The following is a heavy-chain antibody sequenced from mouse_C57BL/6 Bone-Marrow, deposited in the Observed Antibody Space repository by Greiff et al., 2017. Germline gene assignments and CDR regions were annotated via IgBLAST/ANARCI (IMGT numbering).Heavy chain of an antibody. CDR2: IDPEDGET. D-gene: IGHD1-1*01. J-gene: IGHJ1*03. Sequence: EVHLVESGAELVKPGASVKLSCTASGFNIKDYYMHWVKQRTEQGLEWIGRIDPEDGETKYAPKFQGKATITADTSSNTAYLQLSSLTSEDTAVYYCARSYGSRPWYFDVWGTGTTVTVSS. CDR1: GFNIKDYY. V-gene: IGHV14-2*01. CDR3: ARSYGSRPWYFDV.